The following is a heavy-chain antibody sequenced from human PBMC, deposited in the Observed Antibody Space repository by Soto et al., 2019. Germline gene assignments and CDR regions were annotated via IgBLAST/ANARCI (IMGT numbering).Heavy chain of an antibody. CDR1: GDSVSSNSAA. CDR3: ARGNIVVVPAATRGYYYYYGMDV. J-gene: IGHJ6*02. V-gene: IGHV6-1*01. Sequence: PSQTLSLTCAISGDSVSSNSAAWNWIRQSPSRGLEWLGRTYYRSKWYNDYAVSVKSRITINPDTSKNQFSLQLNSVTPEDTAVYYCARGNIVVVPAATRGYYYYYGMDVWGQGTTVTVSS. D-gene: IGHD2-2*01. CDR2: TYYRSKWYN.